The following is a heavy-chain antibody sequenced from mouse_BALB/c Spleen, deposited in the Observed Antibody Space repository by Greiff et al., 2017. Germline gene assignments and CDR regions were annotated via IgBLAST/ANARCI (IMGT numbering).Heavy chain of an antibody. CDR2: IDPFNGGT. CDR1: GYSFTSYY. J-gene: IGHJ2*01. Sequence: VQLQQSGPELMKPGASVKISCKASGYSFTSYYMHWVKQSHGKSLEWIGYIDPFNGGTSYNQKFKGKATLTVDKSSSTAYMHLSSLTSEDSAVYYCARFYGSSYGFDYWGQGTTLTVSS. V-gene: IGHV1S135*01. D-gene: IGHD1-1*01. CDR3: ARFYGSSYGFDY.